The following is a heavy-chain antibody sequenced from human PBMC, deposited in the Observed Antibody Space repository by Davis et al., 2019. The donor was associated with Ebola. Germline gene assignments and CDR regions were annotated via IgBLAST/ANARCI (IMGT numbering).Heavy chain of an antibody. CDR3: TTVTDYGMDV. J-gene: IGHJ6*02. CDR1: GFIFSSYV. V-gene: IGHV3-49*04. Sequence: GESLKISCAASGFIFSSYVMSWVRQAPGKGLEWVAFIRSKAYGGTTEYAASVQGRFTISRDDSKSIAYLQMNSLKTEDTAVYYCTTVTDYGMDVWGQGTTVTVSS. D-gene: IGHD3-16*01. CDR2: IRSKAYGGTT.